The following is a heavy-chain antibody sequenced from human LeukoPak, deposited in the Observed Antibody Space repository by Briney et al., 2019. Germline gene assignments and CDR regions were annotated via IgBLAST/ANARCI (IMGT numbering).Heavy chain of an antibody. CDR2: INHSGST. CDR3: ARGPVYCSSTSCPGGFDY. V-gene: IGHV4-34*01. Sequence: PSETLSLTCAVYGGSFSGYYWSWIRQTPGRGLEWIGEINHSGSTNYNPSLKSRVTISVDTSKNQFSLKLSSVTAADTAVYYCARGPVYCSSTSCPGGFDYWGQGTLVTVSS. J-gene: IGHJ4*02. CDR1: GGSFSGYY. D-gene: IGHD2-2*01.